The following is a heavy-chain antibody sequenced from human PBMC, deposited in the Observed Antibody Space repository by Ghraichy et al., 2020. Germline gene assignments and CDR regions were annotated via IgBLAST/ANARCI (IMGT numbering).Heavy chain of an antibody. CDR2: ISAYNGNT. Sequence: ASVKVSCKASGYTFTSYGISWVRQAPGQGLEWMGWISAYNGNTNYAQKLQGRVTMTTDTSTSTAYMELRSLRSDDTAVYYCARATADILKRTLSVLRYFGSGYYYGMDVGGQGTTVTVSS. D-gene: IGHD3-9*01. CDR1: GYTFTSYG. V-gene: IGHV1-18*01. J-gene: IGHJ6*02. CDR3: ARATADILKRTLSVLRYFGSGYYYGMDV.